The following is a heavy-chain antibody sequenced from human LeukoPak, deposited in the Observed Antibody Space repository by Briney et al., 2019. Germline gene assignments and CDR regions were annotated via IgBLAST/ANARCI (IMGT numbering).Heavy chain of an antibody. J-gene: IGHJ4*02. V-gene: IGHV3-21*01. CDR2: ISSSSSYI. D-gene: IGHD3-22*01. CDR1: GFTFSSYS. Sequence: GGSLRLSCAASGFTFSSYSMKWVRQAPGKGLEWVSSISSSSSYIYYADSVKGRFTISRDNAKNSLYLQMNSLRAEDTAVYYCERDSSGSTGFWWGQGTLVTVSS. CDR3: ERDSSGSTGFW.